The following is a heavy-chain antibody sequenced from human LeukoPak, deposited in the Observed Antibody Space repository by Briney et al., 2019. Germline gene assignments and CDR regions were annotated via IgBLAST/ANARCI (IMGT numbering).Heavy chain of an antibody. CDR1: GYSFTSYW. Sequence: GESLKISCKASGYSFTSYWIVWVRQTPGKGLEWMGIVHPGVSDTRYNPSFQGQVTISADKSTATAYLHLSDLKASDTAIYYCGRHMNNLQLWLDYWGQGTVVTVSS. CDR3: GRHMNNLQLWLDY. J-gene: IGHJ4*02. CDR2: VHPGVSDT. V-gene: IGHV5-51*01. D-gene: IGHD1/OR15-1a*01.